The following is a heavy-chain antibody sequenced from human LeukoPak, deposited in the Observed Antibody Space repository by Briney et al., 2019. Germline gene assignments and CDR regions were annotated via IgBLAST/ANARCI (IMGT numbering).Heavy chain of an antibody. V-gene: IGHV1-8*01. J-gene: IGHJ4*02. Sequence: ASVKVSCKASGYTFTSYDINWVRQATGQGLEWMGWMNPNSGNTGYAQKFQGRVTMTRNTSISTAYMELSSLRSEDTAVYYCARVVRAKTHCSGGSCYSHYFDYWGQGTLVTVSS. CDR3: ARVVRAKTHCSGGSCYSHYFDY. CDR2: MNPNSGNT. D-gene: IGHD2-15*01. CDR1: GYTFTSYD.